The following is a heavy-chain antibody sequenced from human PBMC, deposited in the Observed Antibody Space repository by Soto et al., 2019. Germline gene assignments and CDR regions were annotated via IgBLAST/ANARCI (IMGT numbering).Heavy chain of an antibody. CDR2: VYHNGHA. J-gene: IGHJ4*02. V-gene: IGHV4-4*02. CDR1: GGSISSNHW. Sequence: QVQLQESGPGLVKPSGTLSLTCAVSGGSISSNHWWSWVRQPPGKGLEWIGEVYHNGHANYNPSLESRLTISVDKSKNQFSLKLSSVTAADTAVYYCARLNGTFRTFDYWGQGTLVTVSS. CDR3: ARLNGTFRTFDY. D-gene: IGHD1-26*01.